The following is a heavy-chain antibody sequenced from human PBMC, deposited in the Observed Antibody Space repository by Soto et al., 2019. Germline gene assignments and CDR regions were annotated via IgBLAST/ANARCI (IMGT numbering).Heavy chain of an antibody. CDR3: ARDLDYCSGGSCLGTYFDY. V-gene: IGHV1-69*13. CDR2: IIPIFGTA. D-gene: IGHD2-15*01. J-gene: IGHJ4*02. Sequence: SVKVSCKASGVTFSSYAISWVRQAPGQGLEWMGGIIPIFGTANYAQKFQGRVTITADESTSTAYMELSSLRSEDTAVYYCARDLDYCSGGSCLGTYFDYWGQGTLVTVSS. CDR1: GVTFSSYA.